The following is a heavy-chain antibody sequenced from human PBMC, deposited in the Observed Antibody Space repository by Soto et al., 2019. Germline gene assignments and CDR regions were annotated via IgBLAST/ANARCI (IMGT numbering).Heavy chain of an antibody. J-gene: IGHJ6*02. CDR2: IYYSGST. V-gene: IGHV4-31*03. Sequence: PSETLSLTCTFSGCSISSGGYYLSWIRQHPGKGLEWIGYIYYSGSTYYDPSLKSRVTISVDTSKNQFSLKLSSVTAADTAVYYCARDLVATGAFYYYYGMDVWGQGTTVTVSS. D-gene: IGHD5-12*01. CDR3: ARDLVATGAFYYYYGMDV. CDR1: GCSISSGGYY.